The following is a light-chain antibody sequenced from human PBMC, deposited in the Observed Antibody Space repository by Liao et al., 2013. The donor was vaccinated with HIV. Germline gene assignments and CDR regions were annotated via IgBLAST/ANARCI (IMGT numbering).Light chain of an antibody. Sequence: SYELTQPPSVSVAPGKTARITCGGNNIGSKSVHWYQQKPGQSPVLVIYRDSKRPSGIPERFSGSNSGNTATLTISGTQAMDEADYYCQAWDSSTYVVFGGGTKLTVL. CDR2: RDS. V-gene: IGLV3-9*01. J-gene: IGLJ2*01. CDR3: QAWDSSTYVV. CDR1: NIGSKS.